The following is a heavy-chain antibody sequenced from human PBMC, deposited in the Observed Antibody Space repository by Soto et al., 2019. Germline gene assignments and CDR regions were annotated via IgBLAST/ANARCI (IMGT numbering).Heavy chain of an antibody. CDR2: INHSGST. J-gene: IGHJ4*02. V-gene: IGHV4-34*01. Sequence: PSETLSLTCAVYGGSFSGYYWSWIRQPPGKGLEWIGEINHSGSTNYNPSLKSRVTISVDTSKNQFSLKLSSVTAADTAVYYCARYPDIVVVVASGGYDYWGQGTLVTAPQ. D-gene: IGHD2-15*01. CDR1: GGSFSGYY. CDR3: ARYPDIVVVVASGGYDY.